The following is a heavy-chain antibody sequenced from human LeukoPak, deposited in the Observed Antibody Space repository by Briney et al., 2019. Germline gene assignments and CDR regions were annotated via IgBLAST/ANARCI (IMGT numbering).Heavy chain of an antibody. CDR1: GFTFSNYN. CDR2: ISSSSSYI. Sequence: PGGSLRLSCAASGFTFSNYNLNWVRLAPGKGLEWVSSISSSSSYIYYADSLKGRFTISRDNAKNSLYLQMDSLRAEDTAVYYCAKGYSSGWYLWFDPWGQGTLVTVSS. CDR3: AKGYSSGWYLWFDP. J-gene: IGHJ5*02. V-gene: IGHV3-21*04. D-gene: IGHD6-19*01.